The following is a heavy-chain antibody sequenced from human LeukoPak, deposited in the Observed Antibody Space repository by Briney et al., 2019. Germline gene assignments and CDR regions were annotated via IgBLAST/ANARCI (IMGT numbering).Heavy chain of an antibody. J-gene: IGHJ4*02. CDR2: IIPIFGTA. CDR3: ARFGSSHYLVHDY. D-gene: IGHD3-10*01. CDR1: GGTFSSYA. Sequence: SVKVSCKASGGTFSSYAISWVRQAPGQGLEWMGGIIPIFGTANYAQKFQGRVTITADESTSTAYMELSSLRSEDTAVYYCARFGSSHYLVHDYWGQGTLVTVSS. V-gene: IGHV1-69*13.